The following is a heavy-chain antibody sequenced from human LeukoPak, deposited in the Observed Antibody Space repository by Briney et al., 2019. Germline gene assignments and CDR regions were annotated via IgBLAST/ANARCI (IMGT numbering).Heavy chain of an antibody. V-gene: IGHV3-11*04. CDR3: ARDTYYYDSSGYYYPGGSDC. Sequence: GGSLRLSCAASGFAFSDYNMRWIRQAPGKGLEWVSSISRSGSTIYYADSVKGRFTISRDNAKNSLYLQMNSLRAEDTAVYYCARDTYYYDSSGYYYPGGSDCWGQGTLVTVSS. J-gene: IGHJ4*02. D-gene: IGHD3-22*01. CDR1: GFAFSDYN. CDR2: ISRSGSTI.